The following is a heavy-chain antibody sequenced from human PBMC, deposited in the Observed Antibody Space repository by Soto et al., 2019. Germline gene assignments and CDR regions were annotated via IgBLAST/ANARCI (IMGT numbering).Heavy chain of an antibody. V-gene: IGHV4-59*08. Sequence: SETLSLTCTVSGGSISRYYWSWIRQPPGKGLEWIGYIYYSGSTNYNPSLKSRVTISVDTSKNQFSLKLRSVTAADTAVFYCAKLRDSTRYFDYWGPGTLVTVSS. CDR2: IYYSGST. CDR1: GGSISRYY. D-gene: IGHD2-15*01. CDR3: AKLRDSTRYFDY. J-gene: IGHJ4*02.